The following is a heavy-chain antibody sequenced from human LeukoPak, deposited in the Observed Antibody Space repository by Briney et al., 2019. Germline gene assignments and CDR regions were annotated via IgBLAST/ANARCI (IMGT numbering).Heavy chain of an antibody. J-gene: IGHJ6*02. V-gene: IGHV3-73*01. Sequence: GGSLKLSCAASGFTFSGSAMHWVRQASGKGLEWVGRIRRRTNTYATAYAASVKGRFTISRDDSKNTAYLQMNSLKTEDTAVYYCTRGSQSDYYYGMDVWGQGTTVTVSS. CDR3: TRGSQSDYYYGMDV. CDR1: GFTFSGSA. CDR2: IRRRTNTYAT.